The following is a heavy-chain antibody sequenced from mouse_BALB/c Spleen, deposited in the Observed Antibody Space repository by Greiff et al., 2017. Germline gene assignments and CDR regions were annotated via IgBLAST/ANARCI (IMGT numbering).Heavy chain of an antibody. J-gene: IGHJ2*01. V-gene: IGHV1-9*01. CDR1: GYTFSSYW. Sequence: VQLQQSGAELMKPGASVKISCKATGYTFSSYWIEWVKQRPGQGLEWIGEILTGSGSTNYNEKFKGRATFTADTSSNTLYMQLSSLTSEDTAVYYRARTYYRYNDYWGQGTTLTVSS. CDR3: ARTYYRYNDY. CDR2: ILTGSGST. D-gene: IGHD2-14*01.